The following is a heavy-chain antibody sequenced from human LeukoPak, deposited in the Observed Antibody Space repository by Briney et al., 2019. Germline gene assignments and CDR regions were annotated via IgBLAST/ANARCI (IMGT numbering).Heavy chain of an antibody. D-gene: IGHD2-2*01. J-gene: IGHJ4*02. Sequence: PGGSLRLSCAASGFTFSSYGMSWVRQAPGKGLEWVSTITGSGGTTYYADSLKGRFTISRDNSKNTLYLQMNSLRADDTAVYFCAKDSGVIPAAWDNWGQGTLVTVSS. CDR3: AKDSGVIPAAWDN. CDR1: GFTFSSYG. CDR2: ITGSGGTT. V-gene: IGHV3-23*01.